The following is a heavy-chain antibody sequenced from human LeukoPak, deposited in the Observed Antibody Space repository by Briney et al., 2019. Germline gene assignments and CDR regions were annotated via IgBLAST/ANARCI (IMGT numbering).Heavy chain of an antibody. CDR2: ISSSSSYI. D-gene: IGHD2-21*02. J-gene: IGHJ4*02. CDR1: GFTFSSYS. Sequence: GGSLRLSCAASGFTFSSYSMNWVRQAPGKGLEWVSSISSSSSYIYYADSVKCRFTISRDNAKNSLYLQMNSLRAEDTAVYYCARARGPIVVVTAIDYWGQGTLVTVSS. CDR3: ARARGPIVVVTAIDY. V-gene: IGHV3-21*01.